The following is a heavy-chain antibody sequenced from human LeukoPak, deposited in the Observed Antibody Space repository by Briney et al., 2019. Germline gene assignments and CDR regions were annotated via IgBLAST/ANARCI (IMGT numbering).Heavy chain of an antibody. CDR2: IYWDDDK. J-gene: IGHJ5*02. D-gene: IGHD6-13*01. Sequence: TLSLTCTVPGGSINNYYWSWIRQPPGKALEWLAVIYWDDDKRYSPSLKSRLTITKDTSKNQVVLTMTNMDPVDTATYYCALSPDIAAAGIMSWFDPWGQGTLVTVSS. CDR1: GGSINNYYW. CDR3: ALSPDIAAAGIMSWFDP. V-gene: IGHV2-5*08.